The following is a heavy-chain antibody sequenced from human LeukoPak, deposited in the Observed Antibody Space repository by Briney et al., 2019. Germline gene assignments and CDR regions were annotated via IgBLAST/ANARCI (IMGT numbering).Heavy chain of an antibody. D-gene: IGHD2-2*01. CDR1: GGSFSSYA. CDR3: ARVRDQLLLFGSFDY. V-gene: IGHV1-69*01. CDR2: IIPIFGTA. J-gene: IGHJ4*02. Sequence: SVKVSCKASGGSFSSYAISWVRQAPGQGLEWMGGIIPIFGTANYAQKFQGRVTITADESTSTAYMELSSLRSEDTAVYYCARVRDQLLLFGSFDYWGQGTLVTVSS.